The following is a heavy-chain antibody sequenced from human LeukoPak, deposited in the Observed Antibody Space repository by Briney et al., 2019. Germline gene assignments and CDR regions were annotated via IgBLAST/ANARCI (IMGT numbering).Heavy chain of an antibody. D-gene: IGHD2-15*01. CDR3: AKAAASRFYHYYYYMDV. CDR2: ISSSSSYI. Sequence: PGGSLRLSCAASGFTFSSYSMNWDRQAPGKGLEWVSSISSSSSYIYYADSMKGRFTISRDNSKNMLYLQMNSLRAEDTALYYCAKAAASRFYHYYYYMDVWGKGTTVTVSS. V-gene: IGHV3-21*04. CDR1: GFTFSSYS. J-gene: IGHJ6*03.